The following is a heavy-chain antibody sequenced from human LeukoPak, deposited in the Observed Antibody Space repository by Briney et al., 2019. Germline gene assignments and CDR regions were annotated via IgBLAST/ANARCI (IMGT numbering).Heavy chain of an antibody. Sequence: GGSLRLSCAASGFTFSNYVMIWVRQAPGKGLEWVSGITASGDSTYYGDSVKGRFTMSRDNSKNTVYLQMNSLRVEDTAVYYCARAASHAFDIWGQGTMVTVSS. CDR2: ITASGDST. D-gene: IGHD2-15*01. V-gene: IGHV3-23*01. CDR1: GFTFSNYV. J-gene: IGHJ3*02. CDR3: ARAASHAFDI.